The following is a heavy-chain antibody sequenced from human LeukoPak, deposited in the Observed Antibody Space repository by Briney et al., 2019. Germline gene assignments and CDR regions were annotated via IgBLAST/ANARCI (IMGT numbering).Heavy chain of an antibody. J-gene: IGHJ5*02. CDR3: ARLGGYCSSTSCYTGWFDP. V-gene: IGHV4-31*03. CDR2: IYYSGST. Sequence: PSETLSLTCTVSGGSISSGGYYWSWIRQHPGKGLEWIGYIYYSGSTYYNPSLKSRVTISVDTSKNQFSLKLSSVTAADTAVYYCARLGGYCSSTSCYTGWFDPWGQGTLVTVSS. CDR1: GGSISSGGYY. D-gene: IGHD2-2*02.